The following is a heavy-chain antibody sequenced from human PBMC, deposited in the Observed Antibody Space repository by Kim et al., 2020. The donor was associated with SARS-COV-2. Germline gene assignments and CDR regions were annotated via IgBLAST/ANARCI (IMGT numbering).Heavy chain of an antibody. Sequence: GGSLRLSCAASGFTFSSYEMNWVRQAPGKGLEWVSYISSSGSTIYYADSVKGRFTISRDNAKNSLYLQMNSLRAEDTAVYYCARDDPTWYDSSGYPFAFDIWGQGTMVTVSS. V-gene: IGHV3-48*03. J-gene: IGHJ3*02. CDR1: GFTFSSYE. CDR2: ISSSGSTI. D-gene: IGHD3-22*01. CDR3: ARDDPTWYDSSGYPFAFDI.